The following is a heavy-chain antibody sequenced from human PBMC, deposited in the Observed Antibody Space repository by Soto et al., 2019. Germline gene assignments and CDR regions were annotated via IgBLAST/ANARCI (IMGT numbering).Heavy chain of an antibody. CDR1: GDSVSSNSAA. D-gene: IGHD1-26*01. CDR3: ARGEQYSGRIFDY. Sequence: KPSETLSLTCGISGDSVSSNSAAWNWLRQSPSRGLEWLGRTYYRSKWYNDYAVSVESRITINPDTSKNHFSLQLNFVTPEDTAVYFCARGEQYSGRIFDYWGQGTLVTVSS. V-gene: IGHV6-1*01. J-gene: IGHJ4*02. CDR2: TYYRSKWYN.